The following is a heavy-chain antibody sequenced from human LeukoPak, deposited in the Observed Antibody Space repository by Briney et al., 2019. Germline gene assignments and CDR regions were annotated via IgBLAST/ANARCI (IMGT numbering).Heavy chain of an antibody. CDR2: ISYDGSNK. CDR3: ARDPEWELSAGAFDI. D-gene: IGHD1-26*01. Sequence: GGSLRLSCAASGFTFSSYAMHWVRQAPGKGLEWAAVISYDGSNKYYADSVKGRFTISRGNSKNTLYLQMNSLRAEDTAVYYCARDPEWELSAGAFDIWGQGTMVTVSS. V-gene: IGHV3-30-3*01. J-gene: IGHJ3*02. CDR1: GFTFSSYA.